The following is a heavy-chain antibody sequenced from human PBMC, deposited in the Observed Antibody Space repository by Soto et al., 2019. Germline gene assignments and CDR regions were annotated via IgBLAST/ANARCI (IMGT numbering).Heavy chain of an antibody. CDR2: IYPGDSDT. Sequence: GESLKISCKGSGYSFTSYWIGWVRKMPGKGLEWMGIIYPGDSDTRYSPSFQGQVTISADKSISTAYLQWSSLKASDTAMYYCARRIGNTAVVSGYYYGMDVWGQGTTVTVSS. D-gene: IGHD5-18*01. CDR3: ARRIGNTAVVSGYYYGMDV. V-gene: IGHV5-51*01. J-gene: IGHJ6*02. CDR1: GYSFTSYW.